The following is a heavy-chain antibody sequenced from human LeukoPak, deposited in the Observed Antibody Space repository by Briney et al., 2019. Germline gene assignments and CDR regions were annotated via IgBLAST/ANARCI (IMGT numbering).Heavy chain of an antibody. J-gene: IGHJ3*02. CDR2: IDYSGST. D-gene: IGHD1-26*01. V-gene: IGHV4-59*01. CDR1: GGSISPYY. CDR3: ARDRRRELLHAFDI. Sequence: PSETLSLTCTVSGGSISPYYWSWIRQPPGKGLEWVAYIDYSGSTNYNPSLKSRLTISMDASKNQFSLTLSSVTAADTAVYYCARDRRRELLHAFDIWGQGTMVTVSS.